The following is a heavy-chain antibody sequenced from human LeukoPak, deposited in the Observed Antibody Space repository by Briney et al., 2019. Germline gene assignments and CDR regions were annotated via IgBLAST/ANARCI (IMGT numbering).Heavy chain of an antibody. Sequence: SVTVSFKASGSTFSSYAISWVRQAPGQGLERMGRIIPILGIANYAQKFQGRVTITADKSTSTAYMELSSLRSEDTAVYYCVFGAAVNGGEDYWGQGTLVTVSS. J-gene: IGHJ4*02. CDR3: VFGAAVNGGEDY. CDR1: GSTFSSYA. CDR2: IIPILGIA. D-gene: IGHD6-13*01. V-gene: IGHV1-69*04.